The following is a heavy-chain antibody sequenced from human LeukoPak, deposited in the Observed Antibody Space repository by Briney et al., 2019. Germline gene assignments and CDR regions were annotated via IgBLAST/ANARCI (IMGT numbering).Heavy chain of an antibody. Sequence: PGGSLRLSCAASGFTFSSYSMNWVRQAPGKGLEWVSSISSSSSYIYYADSVKGRFTISRDDAKNSLYLQMNSLRAEDTAVYYCAGEQDSSGYYTNFDYWGQGILVTVSS. CDR3: AGEQDSSGYYTNFDY. V-gene: IGHV3-21*01. CDR1: GFTFSSYS. CDR2: ISSSSSYI. D-gene: IGHD3-22*01. J-gene: IGHJ4*02.